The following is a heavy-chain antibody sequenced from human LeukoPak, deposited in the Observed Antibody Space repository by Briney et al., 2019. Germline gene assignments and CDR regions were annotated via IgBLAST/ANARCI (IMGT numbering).Heavy chain of an antibody. CDR2: IIPIFGTA. Sequence: GASVKVSCKASGGTFSSYAISWVRQAPGQGLEWMGGIIPIFGTANYAQKFQGRVTITADESTSTAYMELSSLRAEDTAVYYCAKNLYCGGGSCYPSALGMDVWGQGTTVTVSS. J-gene: IGHJ6*02. D-gene: IGHD2-15*01. CDR3: AKNLYCGGGSCYPSALGMDV. V-gene: IGHV1-69*13. CDR1: GGTFSSYA.